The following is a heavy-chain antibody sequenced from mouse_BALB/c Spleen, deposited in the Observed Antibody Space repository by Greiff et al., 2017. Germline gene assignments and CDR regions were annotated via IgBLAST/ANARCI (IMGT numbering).Heavy chain of an antibody. J-gene: IGHJ3*01. D-gene: IGHD2-4*01. V-gene: IGHV1-7*01. Sequence: QVQLQQSGAELAKPGASVKMSCKASGYTFTSYWMHWVKQRPGQGLEWIGYINPSTGYTEYNQKFKDKATLTADKSSSTAYMQLSSLTSEDSAVYYCARGGYYDYDRAWFAYGGEGSLVTVSA. CDR1: GYTFTSYW. CDR2: INPSTGYT. CDR3: ARGGYYDYDRAWFAY.